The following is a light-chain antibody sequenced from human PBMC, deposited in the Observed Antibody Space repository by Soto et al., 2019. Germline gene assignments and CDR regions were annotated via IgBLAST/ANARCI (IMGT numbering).Light chain of an antibody. J-gene: IGLJ2*01. Sequence: QSVLTQPPSVSGAPGQRVTISCTGSSSNIGAGYDVHWYQQVPGTAPKLLIYGNGNRPSGVPDRFSGSKSGTSASLAITGLQAEDEADYYCQSYDSSLSGVVFGGGTKLTVL. CDR3: QSYDSSLSGVV. CDR1: SSNIGAGYD. CDR2: GNG. V-gene: IGLV1-40*01.